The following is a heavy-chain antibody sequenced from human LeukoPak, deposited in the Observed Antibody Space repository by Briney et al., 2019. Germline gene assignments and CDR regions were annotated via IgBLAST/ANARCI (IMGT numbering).Heavy chain of an antibody. V-gene: IGHV3-48*03. CDR3: ARDGAGGSSFSWYFDL. D-gene: IGHD6-13*01. CDR1: GFTFSSYE. CDR2: ISSSGSTI. Sequence: GGSLRLSCAASGFTFSSYEMNWVRQAPGKGLEWVSYISSSGSTIYYADSVKGRFTISRDNAKNTLYLQMDSLRAEDTAMYYCARDGAGGSSFSWYFDLWGRGTVVTVSS. J-gene: IGHJ2*01.